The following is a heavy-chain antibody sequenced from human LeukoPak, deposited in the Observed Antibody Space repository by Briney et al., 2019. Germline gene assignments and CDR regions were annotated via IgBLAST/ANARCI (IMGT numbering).Heavy chain of an antibody. CDR2: IISSGGST. D-gene: IGHD7-27*01. CDR1: GFTFSSYG. J-gene: IGHJ2*01. Sequence: GRSLRLSCAASGFTFSSYGMHWVRQAPGKGLEWVSSIISSGGSTYSADSVKGRFTIPRDNSKTTLYLQMNSLRAEDTAVYYCAKSWGSSIYWYFDLWGRGTLVTVSS. CDR3: AKSWGSSIYWYFDL. V-gene: IGHV3-23*01.